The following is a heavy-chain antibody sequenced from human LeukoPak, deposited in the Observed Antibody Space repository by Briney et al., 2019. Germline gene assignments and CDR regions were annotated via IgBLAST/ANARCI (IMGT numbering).Heavy chain of an antibody. CDR1: GFTFRSDW. J-gene: IGHJ6*03. CDR2: INTDGSST. V-gene: IGHV3-74*01. Sequence: GGSLRLSCAASGFTFRSDWMHWVRQVPGKGLVWVSRINTDGSSTNYADSVKGRFTISRDNAKNTLYLQMNSLRAEDTAVYYCARDSSPTTGGYYMDVWGKGTTVTVSS. CDR3: ARDSSPTTGGYYMDV. D-gene: IGHD1-14*01.